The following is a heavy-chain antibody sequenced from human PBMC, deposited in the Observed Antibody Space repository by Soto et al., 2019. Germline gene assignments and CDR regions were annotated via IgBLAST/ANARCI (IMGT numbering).Heavy chain of an antibody. J-gene: IGHJ6*02. Sequence: QVQLVQSGAEVKKPGSSVKVSCKASGGTFSSYAISWVRQAPGQGLEWMGGIIPIFGTANYAQKFQGRVTITADEYTSTAYMELSSLRSEDTAVYYCASEYCSSTSCYLYYYYYGMDVWGQGTTVTVSS. CDR3: ASEYCSSTSCYLYYYYYGMDV. CDR2: IIPIFGTA. D-gene: IGHD2-2*01. CDR1: GGTFSSYA. V-gene: IGHV1-69*01.